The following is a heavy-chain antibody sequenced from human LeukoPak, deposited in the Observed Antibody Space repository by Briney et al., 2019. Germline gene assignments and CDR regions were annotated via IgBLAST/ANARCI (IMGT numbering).Heavy chain of an antibody. J-gene: IGHJ4*02. CDR3: ARQFDS. V-gene: IGHV4-34*01. CDR2: INHSGST. CDR1: GGSFSGYY. Sequence: SETLSLTRAVYGGSFSGYYWSWIRQPPGKGLEWIGEINHSGSTNYKPSLKSRVTISVDTSKNQLSLKLTSVTAADTAVYYCARQFDSWGQGTLVTVSS.